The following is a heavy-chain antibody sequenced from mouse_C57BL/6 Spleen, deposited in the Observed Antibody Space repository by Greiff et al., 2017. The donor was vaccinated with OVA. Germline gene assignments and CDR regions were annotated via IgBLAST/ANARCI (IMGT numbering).Heavy chain of an antibody. CDR2: ISDGGSYT. CDR3: ARDIPGAMDY. D-gene: IGHD3-1*01. CDR1: GFTFSSYA. Sequence: EVMLVESGGGLVKPGGSLKLSCAASGFTFSSYAMSWVRQTPEKRLEWVATISDGGSYTYYPDNVKGRFTISRDNAKNNLYLQMSHLKSEDTAMYYCARDIPGAMDYWGQGTSVTVSS. V-gene: IGHV5-4*01. J-gene: IGHJ4*01.